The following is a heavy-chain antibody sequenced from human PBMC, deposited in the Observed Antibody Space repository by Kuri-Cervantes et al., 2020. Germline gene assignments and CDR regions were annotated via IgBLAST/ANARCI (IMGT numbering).Heavy chain of an antibody. D-gene: IGHD3-22*01. CDR1: GFTFNIAW. Sequence: GESLKISCAASGFTFNIAWMSWVRQAPGKGLGWVGRIKSKTDGGTTDFAAPVKGRFTISRDDSRDLLFLQMNNLKIEDTAIYYCTTDPHYNVLSGFYDDWIDPWGPGTLVTVSS. V-gene: IGHV3-15*01. CDR3: TTDPHYNVLSGFYDDWIDP. J-gene: IGHJ5*02. CDR2: IKSKTDGGTT.